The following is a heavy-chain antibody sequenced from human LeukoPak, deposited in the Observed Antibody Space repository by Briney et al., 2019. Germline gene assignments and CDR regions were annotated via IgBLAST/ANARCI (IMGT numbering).Heavy chain of an antibody. D-gene: IGHD3-3*01. J-gene: IGHJ6*02. CDR2: ITDSGGTT. Sequence: SGGSLRLSCAASGYKFNSYAMVWVRQAPGKGLEWVSGITDSGGTTYYADSVKGRFTISRDNAKNSLYLQMNSLRAEDTAVYYCARGLPFFTIFGVVPPVGMDVWGQGTTVTVSS. CDR1: GYKFNSYA. V-gene: IGHV3-23*01. CDR3: ARGLPFFTIFGVVPPVGMDV.